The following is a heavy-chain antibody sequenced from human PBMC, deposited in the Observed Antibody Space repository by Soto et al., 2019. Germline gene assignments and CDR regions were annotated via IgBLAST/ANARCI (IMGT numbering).Heavy chain of an antibody. CDR1: GCTFSSYT. J-gene: IGHJ5*02. V-gene: IGHV1-69*02. CDR2: IIPILGIA. Sequence: SVKVSCKASGCTFSSYTISWVRQAPGQGLEWMGRIIPILGIANYAQKFQGRVTITADKSTSTAYMELSSLRSEDTAVYYCARGRSLGYAFLHNWFDPWGQGTLVTVSS. CDR3: ARGRSLGYAFLHNWFDP. D-gene: IGHD5-12*01.